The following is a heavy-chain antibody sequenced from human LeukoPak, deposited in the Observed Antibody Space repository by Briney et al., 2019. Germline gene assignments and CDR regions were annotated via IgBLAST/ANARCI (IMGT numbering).Heavy chain of an antibody. D-gene: IGHD6-19*01. CDR3: TTSPQWLEN. CDR2: IQSETDGGTT. CDR1: GFSFRHAW. Sequence: GGSLRLSCAASGFSFRHAWMTWVRQAPGKGLEWIGRIQSETDGGTTDYAAPVKGRFTISRDDSKNMLYLQMNSLKNGDTAVYYCTTSPQWLENWGQGTLVTVSP. V-gene: IGHV3-15*01. J-gene: IGHJ4*02.